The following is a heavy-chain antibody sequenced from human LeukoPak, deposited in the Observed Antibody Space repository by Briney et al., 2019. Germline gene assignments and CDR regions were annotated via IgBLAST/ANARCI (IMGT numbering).Heavy chain of an antibody. CDR3: ARGIVMSPAAPYSWFDP. J-gene: IGHJ5*02. CDR2: IDQRGNDQ. D-gene: IGHD3-16*01. V-gene: IGHV3-7*03. CDR1: GFTFSNSW. Sequence: GGSLRLSCAASGFTFSNSWMIWVRQAPGEGLEWVANIDQRGNDQRYVDSVKGRFIISRDNTKGSLYLQMNNLRVEDTALYYCARGIVMSPAAPYSWFDPWGQGTLVTVSS.